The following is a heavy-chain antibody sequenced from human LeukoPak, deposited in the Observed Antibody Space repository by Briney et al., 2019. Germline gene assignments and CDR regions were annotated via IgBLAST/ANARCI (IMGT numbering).Heavy chain of an antibody. CDR2: ITPNGGRT. D-gene: IGHD3-22*01. CDR3: APGRPVNYNYDSSGYYYDY. J-gene: IGHJ4*02. V-gene: IGHV1-2*02. CDR1: GYTFTGYY. Sequence: GASVKLSCKASGYTFTGYYMHWVRQAPGPGLELMGWITPNGGRTNYAQKFHGRVTMTRDTTISTAYMKLSSLRTDDTAVYYCAPGRPVNYNYDSSGYYYDYWGQGTLVTVSS.